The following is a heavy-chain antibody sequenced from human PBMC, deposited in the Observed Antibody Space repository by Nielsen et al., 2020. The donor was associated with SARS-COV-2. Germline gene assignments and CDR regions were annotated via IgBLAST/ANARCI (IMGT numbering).Heavy chain of an antibody. D-gene: IGHD1-26*01. CDR1: GFTFSSYG. V-gene: IGHV3-33*01. Sequence: GESLKISCAASGFTFSSYGMHWVRQAPGKGLEWVAVIWYYGSNKYYADSVKGRFTISRDNAKNSLYLQMNSLRAEDTAVYYCAREAGSHSLDYYSMDVWGQGTTVTVSS. J-gene: IGHJ6*02. CDR3: AREAGSHSLDYYSMDV. CDR2: IWYYGSNK.